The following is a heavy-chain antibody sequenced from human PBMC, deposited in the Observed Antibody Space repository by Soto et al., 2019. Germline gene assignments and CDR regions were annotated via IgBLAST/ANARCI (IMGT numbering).Heavy chain of an antibody. J-gene: IGHJ4*02. D-gene: IGHD2-15*01. Sequence: GASVKVSCKASGYTFTSYYMHWVRQAPGQGLEWMGIINPSGGSTSYAQKFQGRVTMTRDTSTSTVYMELSSLRSEDTAVYYCARGSTEVVVAAITRSYFDYWGQGTLVTVSS. CDR2: INPSGGST. CDR1: GYTFTSYY. V-gene: IGHV1-46*01. CDR3: ARGSTEVVVAAITRSYFDY.